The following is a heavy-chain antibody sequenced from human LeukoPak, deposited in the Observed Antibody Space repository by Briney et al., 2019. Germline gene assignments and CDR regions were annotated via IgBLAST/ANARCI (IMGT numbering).Heavy chain of an antibody. Sequence: GASVKVSCKASGCTFSSYAISWVRQAPGQGLEWMGRIIPIFGTANYAQKFQGRVTITTDESTSTAYMELSSLRSEDTAVYYCARVPPVNPNWFDPWGQGTLVTVSS. J-gene: IGHJ5*02. V-gene: IGHV1-69*05. CDR1: GCTFSSYA. CDR3: ARVPPVNPNWFDP. CDR2: IIPIFGTA.